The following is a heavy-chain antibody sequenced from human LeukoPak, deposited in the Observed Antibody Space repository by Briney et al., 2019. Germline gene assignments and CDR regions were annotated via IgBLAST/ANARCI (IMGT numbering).Heavy chain of an antibody. D-gene: IGHD2-2*02. J-gene: IGHJ3*02. CDR2: IYYSGST. Sequence: SETLFLTCTVSGGSISSGDYYWSWIRQPPGKGLEWIGYIYYSGSTYYNPSLKSRVTISVDTSKNQFSLKLSSVTAADTAVYYCARARCSSTSCYISDGAFDIWGQGTMVTVSS. CDR1: GGSISSGDYY. V-gene: IGHV4-30-4*08. CDR3: ARARCSSTSCYISDGAFDI.